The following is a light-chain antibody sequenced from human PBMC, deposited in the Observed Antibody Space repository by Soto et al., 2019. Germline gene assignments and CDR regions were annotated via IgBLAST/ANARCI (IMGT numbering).Light chain of an antibody. Sequence: AIQFARSPASVSSGVGDRFTITCRASQGISSALAWYQQKPGKAPKLLIYDASSLESGVPSRFGGSGSGTDFTLTISSLQPEDFATYYCQQFNNYPLTFGGGTKVDIK. J-gene: IGKJ4*01. V-gene: IGKV1D-13*01. CDR2: DAS. CDR3: QQFNNYPLT. CDR1: QGISSA.